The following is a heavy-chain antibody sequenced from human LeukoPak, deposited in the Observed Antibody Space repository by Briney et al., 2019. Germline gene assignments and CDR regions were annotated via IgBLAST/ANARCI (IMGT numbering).Heavy chain of an antibody. V-gene: IGHV3-23*01. Sequence: GGSVRLSCAASGFTFNSYAMSWVRQAPGQGLECVSSISAGDSDTYYADSVKGRFTISRDNSKNTLYLQMNSLRAEDTATYYCAKGLGYNTVLYFGNWGQGTL. D-gene: IGHD1-14*01. CDR3: AKGLGYNTVLYFGN. J-gene: IGHJ4*02. CDR1: GFTFNSYA. CDR2: ISAGDSDT.